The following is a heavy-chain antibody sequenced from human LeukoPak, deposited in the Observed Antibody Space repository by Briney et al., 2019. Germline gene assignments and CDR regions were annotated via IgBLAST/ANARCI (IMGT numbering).Heavy chain of an antibody. CDR1: GFTFSSYA. D-gene: IGHD6-19*01. Sequence: GGSLRLSCAASGFTFSSYAMHWVRQAPGKGLEWVAVISYDGSNKYYADSVKGRFTISGDNSKNTLYLLMNSLRAEDTAVYYCARDPGYSSGSGYYYYGMDVWGQGTTVTVSS. CDR2: ISYDGSNK. CDR3: ARDPGYSSGSGYYYYGMDV. J-gene: IGHJ6*02. V-gene: IGHV3-30-3*01.